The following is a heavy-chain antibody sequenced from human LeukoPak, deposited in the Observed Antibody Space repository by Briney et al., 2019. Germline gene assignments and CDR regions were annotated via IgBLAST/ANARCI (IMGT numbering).Heavy chain of an antibody. Sequence: SETLSLTCAVSGGSISSGGYSWSWIRQPPGKGLEWIEYIYHSGSTYYNPSLKSRVTISVDRSKNQFSLKLSSVTAADTAVYYCARGVRYDFGLLDYWGQGTLVTVSS. D-gene: IGHD3-3*01. CDR3: ARGVRYDFGLLDY. V-gene: IGHV4-30-2*01. J-gene: IGHJ4*02. CDR1: GGSISSGGYS. CDR2: IYHSGST.